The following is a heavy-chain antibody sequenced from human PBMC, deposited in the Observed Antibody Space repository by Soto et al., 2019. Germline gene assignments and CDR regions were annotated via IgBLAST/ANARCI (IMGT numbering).Heavy chain of an antibody. CDR3: AGYCSSSICHEDHYLRLEV. V-gene: IGHV4-59*01. CDR2: ISDGGST. Sequence: PPSTLSPTCTHPGGCIYTYYWNSICHSPVESLEWIGYISDGGSTNYNHSLKRRVTISEDTSTKQVSLRLTSVTAADKARYLCAGYCSSSICHEDHYLRLEVWGQAITVTIS. D-gene: IGHD2-2*01. J-gene: IGHJ6*02. CDR1: GGCIYTYY.